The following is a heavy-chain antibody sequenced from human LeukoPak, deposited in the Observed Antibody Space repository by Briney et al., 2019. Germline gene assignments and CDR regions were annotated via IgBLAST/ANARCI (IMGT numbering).Heavy chain of an antibody. CDR2: IYYSGST. CDR3: ARTFGGVIGIFDY. V-gene: IGHV4-39*01. Sequence: SETLSLTXTVSGGSISSSSYYWGWIRQPPGKGLEWIGSIYYSGSTYYNPSLKSRVTISVDTSKNQFSLKLSSVTAADTAVYYCARTFGGVIGIFDYWGQGTLVTVSS. D-gene: IGHD3-16*02. J-gene: IGHJ4*02. CDR1: GGSISSSSYY.